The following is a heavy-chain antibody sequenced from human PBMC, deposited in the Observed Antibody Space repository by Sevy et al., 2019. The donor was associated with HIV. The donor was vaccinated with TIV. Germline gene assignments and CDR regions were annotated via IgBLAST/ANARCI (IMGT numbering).Heavy chain of an antibody. D-gene: IGHD3-10*01. CDR3: ARARQYYYGSGSYYLGDY. Sequence: GGSLRLSCAASGFTFSSYSMNWVRQAPGKGLEWVSYISSSSSTIYYADSVKGRFTIPRDNAKNSLYLQMNSLRDEDTAVYYCARARQYYYGSGSYYLGDYWGQGTLVTVSS. CDR2: ISSSSSTI. V-gene: IGHV3-48*02. CDR1: GFTFSSYS. J-gene: IGHJ4*02.